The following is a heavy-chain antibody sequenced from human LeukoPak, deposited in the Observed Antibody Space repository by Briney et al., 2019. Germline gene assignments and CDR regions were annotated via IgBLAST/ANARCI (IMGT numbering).Heavy chain of an antibody. J-gene: IGHJ4*02. CDR1: GGTFSSYA. Sequence: SVKVSCKHSGGTFSSYAISWVRQAPGQGLEWMGRIIPIFGTANYAQKFQGRVTITTDESTSTAYMELSSLRSEDTAVYYCARHSSGWINFDYWGQGTLVTVSS. CDR2: IIPIFGTA. CDR3: ARHSSGWINFDY. V-gene: IGHV1-69*05. D-gene: IGHD6-19*01.